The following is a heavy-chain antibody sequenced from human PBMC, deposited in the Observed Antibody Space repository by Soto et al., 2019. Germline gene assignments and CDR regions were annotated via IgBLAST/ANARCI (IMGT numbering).Heavy chain of an antibody. CDR2: IRSKANSYAT. D-gene: IGHD2-15*01. CDR1: GFTFSGSA. V-gene: IGHV3-73*01. Sequence: GGSLRLSCAASGFTFSGSAMHWVRQASGKGLEWVGRIRSKANSYATAYAASVKGRFTISRDDSKNTAYLQMNSLKTEDTAVYYCTRHDPGYCSGGSCYVDYWGQGTLVTVSS. J-gene: IGHJ4*02. CDR3: TRHDPGYCSGGSCYVDY.